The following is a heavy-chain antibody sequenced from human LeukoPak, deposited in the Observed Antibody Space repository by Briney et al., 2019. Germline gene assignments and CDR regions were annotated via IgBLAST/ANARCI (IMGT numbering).Heavy chain of an antibody. CDR2: ISYDGNNK. V-gene: IGHV3-30-3*01. D-gene: IGHD3-22*01. CDR1: GFTFSNYA. CDR3: ARAPMSYDSSGFGGAFDI. J-gene: IGHJ3*02. Sequence: GRSLRLSCAASGFTFSNYAMHWVRQAPGKGLEWVAVISYDGNNKYYADSVKGRFTISRDYSKNTMYLQMNSLRAEDTAMYYCARAPMSYDSSGFGGAFDIWGQGTMVTVPS.